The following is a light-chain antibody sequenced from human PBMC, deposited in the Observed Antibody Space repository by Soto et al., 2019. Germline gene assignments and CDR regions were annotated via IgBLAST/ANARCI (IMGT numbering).Light chain of an antibody. CDR2: GAS. V-gene: IGKV3-20*01. J-gene: IGKJ1*01. CDR3: QQHRT. Sequence: VLTQSPGTLSLSPGERATLWFSATLRLSSSYFAWYQQKPGQAPRLLIYGASSRAAGIPDRFTGSGSGTEFTLTISRLEPEDFAVYFCQQHRTFGQGTKVDI. CDR1: LRLSSSY.